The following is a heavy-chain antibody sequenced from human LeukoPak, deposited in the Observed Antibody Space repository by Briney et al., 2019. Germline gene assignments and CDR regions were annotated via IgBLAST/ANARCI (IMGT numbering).Heavy chain of an antibody. V-gene: IGHV4-39*01. CDR2: IYYSGST. CDR3: ASSGDHDLDYYYYGMDV. CDR1: GGSISSSTYY. Sequence: SETLTLTCTVSGGSISSSTYYWGWIRQPPGKGLEWIGSIYYSGSTYYNPSLKSRVTISVDTSKNQFSLKLSSVTAADTAVYYCASSGDHDLDYYYYGMDVWGQGTTVTVSS. J-gene: IGHJ6*02. D-gene: IGHD3/OR15-3a*01.